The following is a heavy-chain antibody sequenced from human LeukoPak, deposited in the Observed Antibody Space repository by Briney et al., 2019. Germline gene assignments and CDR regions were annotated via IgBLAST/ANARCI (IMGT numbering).Heavy chain of an antibody. CDR2: IYYSGST. J-gene: IGHJ3*02. V-gene: IGHV4-30-4*01. CDR1: GGSISSGDYY. D-gene: IGHD1-26*01. Sequence: SQTLSLTCTVSGGSISSGDYYWSWIRQPPGKGLEWIGYIYYSGSTYYNPSLKSRVTISVDTSKNQFSLKLSSVTAADTAVYYCARTVSGADALDIWGQGTMVTVSS. CDR3: ARTVSGADALDI.